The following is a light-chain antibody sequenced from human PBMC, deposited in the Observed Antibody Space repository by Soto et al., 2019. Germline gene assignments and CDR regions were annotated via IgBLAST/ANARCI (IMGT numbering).Light chain of an antibody. J-gene: IGLJ1*01. CDR2: DVS. CDR1: SSDVGGYNY. CDR3: CSYEGSYRYV. Sequence: QSALTQPRSVSGSPGQSVTISCTGTSSDVGGYNYVSWYQQHPGKAPKLMIYDVSKRPSGVPDRFSGSKSGNTASLTISGLQAEDEADYYCCSYEGSYRYVFGTGTKLTVL. V-gene: IGLV2-11*01.